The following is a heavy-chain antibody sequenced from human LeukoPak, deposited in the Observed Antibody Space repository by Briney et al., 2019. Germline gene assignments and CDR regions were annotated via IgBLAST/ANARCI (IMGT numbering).Heavy chain of an antibody. J-gene: IGHJ5*02. Sequence: SVKVSCKASGGTFSSYAISWVRQAPGQGLEWMGGIIPIFGPANYAQKFQGRVTITTDESTSTAYMELSSLRSEDTAVYYCARGGVTTIWFDPWGQGTLVTVSS. D-gene: IGHD4-11*01. CDR2: IIPIFGPA. CDR3: ARGGVTTIWFDP. V-gene: IGHV1-69*05. CDR1: GGTFSSYA.